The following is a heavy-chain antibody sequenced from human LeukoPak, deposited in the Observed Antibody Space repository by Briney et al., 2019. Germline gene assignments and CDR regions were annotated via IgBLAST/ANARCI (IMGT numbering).Heavy chain of an antibody. D-gene: IGHD3-22*01. CDR1: GFTFSDYY. V-gene: IGHV3-11*05. J-gene: IGHJ4*02. CDR3: ARGTYYYDSHY. Sequence: GGSLRLSCAASGFTFSDYYMSWIRQAPGKGLEWASYISSSSSYTNYADSVKGRFTISRDNAKNSLYLQMNSLRAEDTAVYYCARGTYYYDSHYWGQGTLVTVSS. CDR2: ISSSSSYT.